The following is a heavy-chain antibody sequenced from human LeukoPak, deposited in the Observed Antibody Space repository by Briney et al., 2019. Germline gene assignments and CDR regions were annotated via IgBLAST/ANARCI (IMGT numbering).Heavy chain of an antibody. V-gene: IGHV3-30-3*01. CDR1: GFTFSSYA. D-gene: IGHD3-9*01. Sequence: GGSLRLSCAASGFTFSSYAMHWVRQAPGKGLEWVAVISYDGSNKYYADSVKGRFTISRDNSKNTLYLQMNSLRAEDTAVYYCAGAHHYYDILTGYLPYYYYMDVWGKGTTVTVSS. CDR3: AGAHHYYDILTGYLPYYYYMDV. CDR2: ISYDGSNK. J-gene: IGHJ6*03.